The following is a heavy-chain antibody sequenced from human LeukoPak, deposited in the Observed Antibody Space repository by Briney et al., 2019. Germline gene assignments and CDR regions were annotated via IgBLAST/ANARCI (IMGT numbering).Heavy chain of an antibody. V-gene: IGHV3-23*01. D-gene: IGHD3-10*01. J-gene: IGHJ5*02. CDR2: ISGSGGST. CDR1: GFTFSSYN. CDR3: TRPRGSGALVWFDP. Sequence: GGSLRLSCAASGFTFSSYNMNWVRQAPGKGLEWVSAISGSGGSTYYADSVKGRFTISRDDSKNTAYLQMNSLKTEDTAVYYCTRPRGSGALVWFDPWGQGTLVTVSS.